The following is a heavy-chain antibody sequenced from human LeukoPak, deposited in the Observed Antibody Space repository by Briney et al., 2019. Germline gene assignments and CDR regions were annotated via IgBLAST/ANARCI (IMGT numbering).Heavy chain of an antibody. CDR1: GGSVSSYY. CDR3: ARRVVVVTANDKSDVFDM. Sequence: PSETLSLTCTVSGGSVSSYYWNWIRQSPGEGLEWIRYIYYTGSTKYNPSLESRVTISLDTSKNQFSLKLSSVTAADTAVYYCARRVVVVTANDKSDVFDMWGQGTVVTVSS. CDR2: IYYTGST. J-gene: IGHJ3*02. D-gene: IGHD2-15*01. V-gene: IGHV4-59*02.